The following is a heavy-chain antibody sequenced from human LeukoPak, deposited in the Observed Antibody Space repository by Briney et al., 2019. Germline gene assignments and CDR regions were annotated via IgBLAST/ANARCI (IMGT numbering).Heavy chain of an antibody. CDR3: ASHRLGYPPPCPDY. CDR2: ISSSGSYI. D-gene: IGHD5-12*01. J-gene: IGHJ4*02. Sequence: GGSLRLSCAASGFTFSSYSMNWVRQAPGKGLEWVSSISSSGSYIYYADSVKGRFTISRDNAKNSLYLQMNSLRAEDTAVYYCASHRLGYPPPCPDYWGQGTLVTVSS. CDR1: GFTFSSYS. V-gene: IGHV3-21*01.